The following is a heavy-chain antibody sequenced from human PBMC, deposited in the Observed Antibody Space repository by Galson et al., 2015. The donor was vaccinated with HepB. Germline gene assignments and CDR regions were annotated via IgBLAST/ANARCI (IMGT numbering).Heavy chain of an antibody. CDR1: GFTFSSYG. J-gene: IGHJ4*02. CDR3: ARDTCSSTSCHLDY. V-gene: IGHV3-33*01. Sequence: SLRLSCAASGFTFSSYGMHWVRQAPGKGLEWVAVIWYDGSNKYYADSVKGRFTISRDNSKNTLYLQMNSLRAEDTAVYYCARDTCSSTSCHLDYWGQGTLVTVSS. CDR2: IWYDGSNK. D-gene: IGHD2-2*01.